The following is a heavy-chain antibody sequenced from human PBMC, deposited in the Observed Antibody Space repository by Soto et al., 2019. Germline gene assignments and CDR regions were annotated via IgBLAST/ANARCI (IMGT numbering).Heavy chain of an antibody. CDR3: ASTAYYDILTGYYSERGYFDY. V-gene: IGHV4-34*01. Sequence: QVQLQQWGAGLLKPSETLSLTCAVYGGSFSGYYWSWIRQPPGKGLEWIGEINHSGSTNYNPSLKIRVTISVDTSKNQFSLKLSSVTAADTAVYYCASTAYYDILTGYYSERGYFDYWGQGTLVTVSS. J-gene: IGHJ4*02. D-gene: IGHD3-9*01. CDR2: INHSGST. CDR1: GGSFSGYY.